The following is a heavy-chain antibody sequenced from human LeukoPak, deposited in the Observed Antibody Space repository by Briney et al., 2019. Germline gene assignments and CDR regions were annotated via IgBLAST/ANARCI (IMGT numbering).Heavy chain of an antibody. J-gene: IGHJ5*02. V-gene: IGHV4-59*01. CDR1: GGSISSYY. CDR2: IYYSGST. D-gene: IGHD3-3*01. Sequence: SETLSLTCTVSGGSISSYYWSWIRQPPGKGLEWIGYIYYSGSTNYNPSLKSRVTISVDTSKNQFSLKLSSVTAADTAVYYCARTNYDFWSGRRLFDPWGQGTLVTVSS. CDR3: ARTNYDFWSGRRLFDP.